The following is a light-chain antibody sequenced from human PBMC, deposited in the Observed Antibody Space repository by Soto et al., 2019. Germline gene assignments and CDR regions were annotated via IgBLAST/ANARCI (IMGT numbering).Light chain of an antibody. CDR2: DVS. CDR3: CSYTSSSTPWV. Sequence: QSVLTQPASVSGSPGQSITISCTGTSSDVGGYNYVSWYQQHPGKAPKLMIYDVSDRPSGVSNRFSASKSGNTASLTISGLQDEDEADYYYCSYTSSSTPWVFGTGTKVTVL. J-gene: IGLJ1*01. CDR1: SSDVGGYNY. V-gene: IGLV2-14*03.